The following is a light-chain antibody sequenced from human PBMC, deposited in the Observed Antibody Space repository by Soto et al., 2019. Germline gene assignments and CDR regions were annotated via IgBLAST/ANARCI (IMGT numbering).Light chain of an antibody. J-gene: IGKJ1*01. CDR2: VAS. V-gene: IGKV3-15*01. CDR3: RQYNNRHPWT. Sequence: EIVMTQSPATLSVSPGERATLSCRASQSVSSNLAWYQQKPGQAPRLLIYVASTRSTGIPARLSGSGSGTEVTLTTSSMQSEDVAVYYCRQYNNRHPWTFVKGTKVEIK. CDR1: QSVSSN.